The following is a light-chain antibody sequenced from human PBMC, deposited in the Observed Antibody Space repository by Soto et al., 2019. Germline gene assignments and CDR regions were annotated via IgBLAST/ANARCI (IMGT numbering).Light chain of an antibody. J-gene: IGKJ2*01. CDR3: QQYGSSRNT. Sequence: ENVLTQSPGTLSLSPGERATLSCRASQSVTSSYLAWYLQKPGQAPRLLIYSASSRATGVPDRFSGSGSATDFTLTISRVEPEDFAVYYCQQYGSSRNTFGQGTKLEIK. CDR2: SAS. V-gene: IGKV3-20*01. CDR1: QSVTSSY.